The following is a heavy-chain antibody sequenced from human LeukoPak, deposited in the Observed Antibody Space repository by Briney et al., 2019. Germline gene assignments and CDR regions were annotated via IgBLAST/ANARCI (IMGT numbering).Heavy chain of an antibody. V-gene: IGHV3-11*06. CDR1: GFTFSDYY. D-gene: IGHD2-15*01. J-gene: IGHJ4*02. CDR2: ISSSNSYT. Sequence: GGRLRLSCAASGFTFSDYYMSWIRQAPGKGLEWVSYISSSNSYTNYADSVKGRFTISRDNAKNSLYLQLNSLRAEDTAVYYCARRFSRSRGYFDYWGQGTRVSVSS. CDR3: ARRFSRSRGYFDY.